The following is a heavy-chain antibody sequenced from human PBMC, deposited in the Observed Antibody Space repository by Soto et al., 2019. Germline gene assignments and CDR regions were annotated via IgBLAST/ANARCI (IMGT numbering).Heavy chain of an antibody. V-gene: IGHV1-18*01. CDR3: ARDEKYSSGWSPVHFDY. CDR1: GYTFTSYG. Sequence: ASVKVSCKASGYTFTSYGISWVRQAPGQGLEWMGWISAYNGNTNYAQKLQGRVTMTTDTSTSTAYMELRSLRSDDTAVYYCARDEKYSSGWSPVHFDYWGQGTLVTVSS. J-gene: IGHJ4*02. D-gene: IGHD6-19*01. CDR2: ISAYNGNT.